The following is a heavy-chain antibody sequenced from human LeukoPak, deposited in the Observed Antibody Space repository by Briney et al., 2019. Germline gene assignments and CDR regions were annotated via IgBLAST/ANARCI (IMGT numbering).Heavy chain of an antibody. J-gene: IGHJ4*02. D-gene: IGHD4-23*01. V-gene: IGHV3-74*01. CDR3: ARDYGGAYFDY. CDR1: GFTFSSYW. Sequence: GGSLRLSCAASGFTFSSYWMHWVRQAPGKGLVWVSRINSDGSSTSYADSVKGRFTFSRDNAKNTLYLQMNSLRAEDTAVYYCARDYGGAYFDYWGQGTLVTVSS. CDR2: INSDGSST.